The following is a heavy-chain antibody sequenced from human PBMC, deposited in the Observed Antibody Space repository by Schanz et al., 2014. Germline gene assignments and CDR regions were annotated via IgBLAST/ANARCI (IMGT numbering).Heavy chain of an antibody. CDR3: ARGGPAYYFDD. J-gene: IGHJ4*02. CDR2: IYIGGNT. Sequence: EVHLLESGGGLVPPGGSLRLSCAASGFNFSDYAMCWVRQAPGKGLEWVSFIYIGGNTYYADSVKGRFTISRDNSKNTVYIQMNSLRAEDTAVYYCARGGPAYYFDDWGQGTLXTVSS. V-gene: IGHV3-66*01. CDR1: GFNFSDYA.